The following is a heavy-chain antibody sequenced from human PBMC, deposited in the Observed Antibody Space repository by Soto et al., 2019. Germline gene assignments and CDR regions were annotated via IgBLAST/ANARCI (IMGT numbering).Heavy chain of an antibody. CDR3: ARTPIRVTIFGVVIRSGMDV. V-gene: IGHV1-2*04. Sequence: ASVKVSCKASGYTFTGYYMHWVRQAPGQGLEWMGWINPNSGGTNYAQKFQGWVTMTRDTSISTAYMELSRLRSDDTAVYYCARTPIRVTIFGVVIRSGMDVWGQGTTVPVSS. J-gene: IGHJ6*02. CDR1: GYTFTGYY. CDR2: INPNSGGT. D-gene: IGHD3-3*01.